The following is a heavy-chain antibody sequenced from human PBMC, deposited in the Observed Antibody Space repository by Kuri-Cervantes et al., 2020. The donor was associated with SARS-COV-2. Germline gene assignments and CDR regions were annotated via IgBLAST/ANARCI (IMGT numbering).Heavy chain of an antibody. J-gene: IGHJ6*02. Sequence: GGSLRLSCAASGFTFSPYGMQWVRQAPGKGLEWVAVISYDGSNKYYADSVKGRFTISRDNSKNTLYLQMNSQRAEDTAVYYCAKGLGYYYGMDVWGQGTTVTVSS. D-gene: IGHD6-6*01. CDR3: AKGLGYYYGMDV. V-gene: IGHV3-30*18. CDR1: GFTFSPYG. CDR2: ISYDGSNK.